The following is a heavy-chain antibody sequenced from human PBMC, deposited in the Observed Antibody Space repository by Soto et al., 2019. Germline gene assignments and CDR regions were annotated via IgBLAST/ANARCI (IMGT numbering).Heavy chain of an antibody. D-gene: IGHD3-22*01. CDR1: GYTFTSYA. Sequence: ASVKVSCKASGYTFTSYAMHWVRQAPGQRLEWMGWINAGNGNTKYSQKFQGRVTITRDTSASTAYMELSSLGSEDTAVYYCAGSGYYPNYFDYWGQGTLVTVSS. CDR3: AGSGYYPNYFDY. V-gene: IGHV1-3*01. CDR2: INAGNGNT. J-gene: IGHJ4*02.